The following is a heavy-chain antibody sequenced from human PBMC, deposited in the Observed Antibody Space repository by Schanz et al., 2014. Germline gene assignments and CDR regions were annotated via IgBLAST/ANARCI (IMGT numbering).Heavy chain of an antibody. CDR3: VRVPSRDVSFDL. CDR2: INPSGGST. V-gene: IGHV1-46*01. Sequence: QVQVEQSGPEVKKPGASVTVSCQASGYTFTSYSMHWVRQAPGQGLEWMGMINPSGGSTTYAQKFQGRVTITADRSTSTAYMELRSLRSDDTAHYYCVRVPSRDVSFDLWGRGTLVTVSS. CDR1: GYTFTSYS. J-gene: IGHJ2*01. D-gene: IGHD3-16*01.